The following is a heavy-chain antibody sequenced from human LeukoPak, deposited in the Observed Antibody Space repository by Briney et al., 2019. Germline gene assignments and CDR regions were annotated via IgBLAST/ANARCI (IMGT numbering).Heavy chain of an antibody. Sequence: GGSLRLSCTASGFTFGDHAMSWVRQAPGKGLEWVGFIRSKAYGGTTEYAASVKGRFTISRDDSKSIAYLQMNSLETEDTAVYYCTREKYSGNYYGYWGQGTLVTVSS. J-gene: IGHJ4*02. CDR3: TREKYSGNYYGY. V-gene: IGHV3-49*04. CDR1: GFTFGDHA. D-gene: IGHD1-26*01. CDR2: IRSKAYGGTT.